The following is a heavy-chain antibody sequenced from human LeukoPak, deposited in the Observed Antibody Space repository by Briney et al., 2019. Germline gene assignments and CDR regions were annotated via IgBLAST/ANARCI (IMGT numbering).Heavy chain of an antibody. J-gene: IGHJ6*02. CDR1: GGSLSGYY. V-gene: IGHV4-34*01. CDR2: INHSGST. Sequence: SETLSLTCAVYGGSLSGYYWSWIRQPPGKGLEWIGEINHSGSTNYNPSLKSRVPISVDTSKNQFSLKLSSVTAADTAVYYCARVARYYYYGMDVWGQGTTVTVSS. CDR3: ARVARYYYYGMDV.